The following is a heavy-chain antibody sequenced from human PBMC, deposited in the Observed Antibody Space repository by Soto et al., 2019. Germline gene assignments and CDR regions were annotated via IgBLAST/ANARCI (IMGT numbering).Heavy chain of an antibody. CDR2: INDGGRT. CDR1: GGSFSDYY. CDR3: ARHRDYHYFYYGMDV. J-gene: IGHJ6*02. V-gene: IGHV4-34*01. D-gene: IGHD3-10*01. Sequence: QVQLQQWGAGLLKPSETLSLTCAVHGGSFSDYYWTWIRQSPGQGLEWIGEINDGGRTSYNPSLKGRVTLSLDTSKNHFSLKLRSVTAADSAVYFCARHRDYHYFYYGMDVWGQGTTVTVSS.